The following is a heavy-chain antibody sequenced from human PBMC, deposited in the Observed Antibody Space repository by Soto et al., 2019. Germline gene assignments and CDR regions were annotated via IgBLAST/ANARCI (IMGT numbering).Heavy chain of an antibody. V-gene: IGHV3-21*01. CDR2: ISSSSSHI. D-gene: IGHD6-6*01. CDR1: GFTFSSYS. CDR3: ARDSELNIAAGFDF. J-gene: IGHJ4*03. Sequence: GGSLRLSCAASGFTFSSYSMNWVRQAPGKGLEWVSSISSSSSHIYYAGSVKGRFAISRDNAKNALYLLRNSLRAEDSGVCECARDSELNIAAGFDFWGQGTLVTVSS.